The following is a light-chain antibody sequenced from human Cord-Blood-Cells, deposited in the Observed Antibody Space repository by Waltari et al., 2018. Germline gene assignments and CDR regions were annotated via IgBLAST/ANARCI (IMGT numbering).Light chain of an antibody. CDR2: RNN. V-gene: IGLV1-47*01. Sequence: QSVLTQPPSASGTPGQRVTIACSGSSSNNGSHYVYWYQQLPETAPKLLIYRNNLRPSGVPDQFSGPKSGTSAALAIRGLRSEDEADYYCAAWDDSLGGGVCGGGTKLTVL. CDR3: AAWDDSLGGGV. CDR1: SSNNGSHY. J-gene: IGLJ3*02.